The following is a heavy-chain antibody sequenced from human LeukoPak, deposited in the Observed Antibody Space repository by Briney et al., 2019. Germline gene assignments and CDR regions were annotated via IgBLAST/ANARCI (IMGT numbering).Heavy chain of an antibody. J-gene: IGHJ4*02. CDR3: ERLYHDGWHLDN. D-gene: IGHD5-24*01. CDR2: IKQDGSEK. V-gene: IGHV3-7*05. Sequence: GGSLRLSCAVSGFSISNYWMTWVRQAPGKGLEWLANIKQDGSEKYYADSAKGRFTISRDNANNSAYLQMNSLRGEDTAIYHCERLYHDGWHLDNCGQGTLATVSS. CDR1: GFSISNYW.